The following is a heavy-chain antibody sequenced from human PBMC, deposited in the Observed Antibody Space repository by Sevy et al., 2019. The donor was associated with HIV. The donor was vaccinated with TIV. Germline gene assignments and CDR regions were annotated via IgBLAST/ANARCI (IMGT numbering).Heavy chain of an antibody. CDR2: IYYSGST. CDR3: ARLASGYSGYEIG. CDR1: GGSISSSSYY. D-gene: IGHD5-12*01. Sequence: SETLSLTCTVSGGSISSSSYYWGWIRQPPGKGLEWIGSIYYSGSTYYNPSLKSRVTISVDTSKNQFSLKLSSVTAADTAVYYCARLASGYSGYEIGWGQGTLVTVSS. V-gene: IGHV4-39*01. J-gene: IGHJ4*02.